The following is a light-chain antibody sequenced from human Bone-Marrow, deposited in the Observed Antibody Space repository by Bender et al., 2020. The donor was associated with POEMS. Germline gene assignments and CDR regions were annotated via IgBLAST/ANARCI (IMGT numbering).Light chain of an antibody. Sequence: QSALTQPASVSGSPGQSVTISCTGTSSDVGNYNYVSWYQQHPDKAPRLIIYEVSERPSGVPDRFSGSKSGHTASLTISGLQPEDEADYYCSSYTSSSTLVFGGGTKLTVL. V-gene: IGLV2-14*01. CDR2: EVS. J-gene: IGLJ3*02. CDR1: SSDVGNYNY. CDR3: SSYTSSSTLV.